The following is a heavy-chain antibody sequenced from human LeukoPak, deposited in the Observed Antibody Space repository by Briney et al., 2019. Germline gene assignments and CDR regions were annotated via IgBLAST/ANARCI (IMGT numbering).Heavy chain of an antibody. Sequence: ASVKVSCKASGGTFSSYAISWVRQAPGQGLEWMGGIIPIFGTANYAQKFQGRVTITADKFTSTAYMELSSLRSEDTAVYYCARGSDHWNDEYGSGLFDYWGQGTLVTVSS. CDR1: GGTFSSYA. CDR2: IIPIFGTA. D-gene: IGHD1-1*01. V-gene: IGHV1-69*06. J-gene: IGHJ4*02. CDR3: ARGSDHWNDEYGSGLFDY.